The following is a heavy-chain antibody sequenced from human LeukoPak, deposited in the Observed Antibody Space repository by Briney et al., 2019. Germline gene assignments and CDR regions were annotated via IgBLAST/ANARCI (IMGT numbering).Heavy chain of an antibody. CDR3: ARDQGSSWHFDY. CDR2: INPNSGGT. Sequence: ASVKVSCKASGFTFTGYYMHWVRQAPGQGLEWMGWINPNSGGTNYAQKFRGRVTMTRDTSISTAYMELSRLRSDDTAVYYCARDQGSSWHFDYWGQGTLVTVSS. V-gene: IGHV1-2*02. J-gene: IGHJ4*02. CDR1: GFTFTGYY. D-gene: IGHD6-13*01.